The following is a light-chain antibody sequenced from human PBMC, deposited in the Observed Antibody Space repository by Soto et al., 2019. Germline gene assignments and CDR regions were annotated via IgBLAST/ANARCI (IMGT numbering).Light chain of an antibody. Sequence: DIVLTQSPATLPPPKKNTKTLSCRASQSVSSSLAWYQQKPGQTPRLLIYDASNRATGIPARFNGSGSGTDFTLTVSSLEPEDFAVYYCQQRSNWPLTFGGGTKVEIK. CDR1: QSVSSS. J-gene: IGKJ4*01. V-gene: IGKV3-11*01. CDR2: DAS. CDR3: QQRSNWPLT.